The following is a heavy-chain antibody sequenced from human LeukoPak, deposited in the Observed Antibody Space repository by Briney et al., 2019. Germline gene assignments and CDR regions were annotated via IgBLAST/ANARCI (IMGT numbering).Heavy chain of an antibody. J-gene: IGHJ4*02. Sequence: SETLSLTCTVSGGSINSGGYWSWIRQHPGKGLEWIGYIYYSGTTYFNPSLKGRVTMSVDTSKNQFSLKLSSVTAADTAVYYCARSLWFGELYYWGQGTLVTVSS. D-gene: IGHD3-10*01. V-gene: IGHV4-31*03. CDR1: GGSINSGGY. CDR2: IYYSGTT. CDR3: ARSLWFGELYY.